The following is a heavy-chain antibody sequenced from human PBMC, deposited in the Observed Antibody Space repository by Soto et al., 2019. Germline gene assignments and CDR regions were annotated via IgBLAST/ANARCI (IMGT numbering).Heavy chain of an antibody. CDR1: GFTFSSYS. CDR3: ARDKAGTMVRGVSQFDP. V-gene: IGHV3-21*01. CDR2: ISSSSSYI. J-gene: IGHJ5*02. Sequence: EVQLVESGGGLVKPGGSLRLSCAASGFTFSSYSMNWVRQAPGKGLEWVSSISSSSSYIYYADSVKGRFTISSDNAKNALYLQMTGLRAEDTAVYYCARDKAGTMVRGVSQFDPWGQGTLVTVSS. D-gene: IGHD3-10*01.